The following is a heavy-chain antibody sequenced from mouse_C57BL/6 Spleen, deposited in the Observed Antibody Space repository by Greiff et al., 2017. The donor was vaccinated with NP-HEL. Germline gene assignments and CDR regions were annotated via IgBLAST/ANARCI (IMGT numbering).Heavy chain of an antibody. D-gene: IGHD1-1*01. Sequence: QVQLQQPGAELVRPGSSVKLSCKASGYTFTSYWMHWVKQRPIQGLEWIGNIDPSDSETHYNQKFKDKATLTVDKSSSTAYMQLSSLTSEDSAVYYCARDRGYYYGSSYDYFDYWGQGTTLTVSS. J-gene: IGHJ2*01. CDR2: IDPSDSET. V-gene: IGHV1-52*01. CDR3: ARDRGYYYGSSYDYFDY. CDR1: GYTFTSYW.